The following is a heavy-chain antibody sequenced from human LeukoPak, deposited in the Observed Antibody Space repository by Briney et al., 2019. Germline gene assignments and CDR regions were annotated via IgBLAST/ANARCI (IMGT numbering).Heavy chain of an antibody. CDR2: INPNSGGT. D-gene: IGHD6-13*01. V-gene: IGHV1-2*02. Sequence: ASVKVSCKASGYTFTDYYIHWVRQAPGQGLERMGWINPNSGGTNYGQEFQGRVTMTRDTSISTAYMDLSRLRSDDTAVYYCARQATAAAATVFYWGQGTLVTVSS. J-gene: IGHJ4*02. CDR3: ARQATAAAATVFY. CDR1: GYTFTDYY.